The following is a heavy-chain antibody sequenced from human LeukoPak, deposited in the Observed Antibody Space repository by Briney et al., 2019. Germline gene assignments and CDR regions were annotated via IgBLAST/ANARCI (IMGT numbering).Heavy chain of an antibody. CDR1: GFTVSSNY. CDR2: IYSGGST. D-gene: IGHD5-12*01. J-gene: IGHJ4*02. CDR3: ARLAVAYFDS. Sequence: GGSLRLSCAASGFTVSSNYMGWVRQAPGEGLEWVSVIYSGGSTYYPDSVKGRFTISRDNSKNTLYLEMNSLRAEDTAVYYCARLAVAYFDSWGQGTLVTVSS. V-gene: IGHV3-66*04.